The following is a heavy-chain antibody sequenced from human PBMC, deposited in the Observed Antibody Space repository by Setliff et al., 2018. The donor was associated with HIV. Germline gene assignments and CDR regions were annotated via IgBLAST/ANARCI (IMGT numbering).Heavy chain of an antibody. J-gene: IGHJ4*02. CDR3: GRQDIPTGYYLFDY. CDR2: INPNMEDT. CDR1: GYKFTGHH. D-gene: IGHD3-9*01. V-gene: IGHV1-2*06. Sequence: GASVKVSCKASGYKFTGHHIQWMSQAPGQGLEWMGRINPNMEDTQYAQKFQGRIIMTSDTSINTVYMELSSLTSDDTALYYCGRQDIPTGYYLFDYWGQGTQVTVSS.